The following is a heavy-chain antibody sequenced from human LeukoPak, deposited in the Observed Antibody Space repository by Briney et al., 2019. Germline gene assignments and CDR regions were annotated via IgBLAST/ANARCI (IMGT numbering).Heavy chain of an antibody. CDR1: GFTFSSYG. Sequence: PGGSLRLSCAASGFTFSSYGMHWVRQAPGKGLEWVAVISYDGSNKYYADSVKGRFTISRDNSKNTLYLQMNSLRAEDTAVYYCAKEVPSSGWNSYYYYYGMDVWGQGTTVTVSS. CDR2: ISYDGSNK. CDR3: AKEVPSSGWNSYYYYYGMDV. D-gene: IGHD6-19*01. V-gene: IGHV3-30*18. J-gene: IGHJ6*02.